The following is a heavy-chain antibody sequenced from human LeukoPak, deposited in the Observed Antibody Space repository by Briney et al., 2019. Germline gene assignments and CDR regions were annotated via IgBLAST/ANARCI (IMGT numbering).Heavy chain of an antibody. CDR1: GFTFFNHG. CDR2: IWYDGSYK. J-gene: IGHJ4*02. Sequence: GGSLRLSCAASGFTFFNHGMHWVRQAPGNGLDWVAVIWYDGSYKYYADSVRGRFTISRDNSKNTLYLHMDSLRAEDTAIYYCAKVVQYTASTGTGLDYWGRGTLVTVSS. V-gene: IGHV3-33*06. CDR3: AKVVQYTASTGTGLDY. D-gene: IGHD6-13*01.